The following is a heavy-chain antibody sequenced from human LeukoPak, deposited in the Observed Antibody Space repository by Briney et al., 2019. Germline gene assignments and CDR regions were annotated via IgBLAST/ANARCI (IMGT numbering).Heavy chain of an antibody. Sequence: ASVKVSCKASGYTFTGYYTHWVRQAPGQGLEWMGWINPNSGGTNYAQKFQGRVTMTRDTSISTAYMELSRLRSDDTAVYYCARDKLRHYYYMDVWGKGTTVTISS. J-gene: IGHJ6*03. CDR1: GYTFTGYY. V-gene: IGHV1-2*02. CDR2: INPNSGGT. CDR3: ARDKLRHYYYMDV.